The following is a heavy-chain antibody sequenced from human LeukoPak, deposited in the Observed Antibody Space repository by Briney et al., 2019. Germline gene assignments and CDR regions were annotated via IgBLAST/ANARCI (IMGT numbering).Heavy chain of an antibody. J-gene: IGHJ3*02. CDR3: ARVTKYYYDSSGYYYVFDI. V-gene: IGHV1-2*02. Sequence: ASVKVSCKASGYTFTGYYMQWVRQAPGQGLEWMGWINPNSGGTNYAQKFQGRVTMTRDTSISTAYMELSRLRSDDTAVYYCARVTKYYYDSSGYYYVFDIWGQGTMVTVSS. D-gene: IGHD3-22*01. CDR2: INPNSGGT. CDR1: GYTFTGYY.